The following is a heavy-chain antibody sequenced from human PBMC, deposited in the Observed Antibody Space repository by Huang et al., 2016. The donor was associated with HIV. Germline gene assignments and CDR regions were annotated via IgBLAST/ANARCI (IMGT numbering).Heavy chain of an antibody. D-gene: IGHD3-10*01. CDR2: IYDTGNA. J-gene: IGHJ2*01. CDR1: GGSISGRSYF. CDR3: ARRGFLDWYFDL. Sequence: QLQLQESGPGLVKASETLSLTCTVSGGSISGRSYFWGWIRQPPGKGLEGIGRIYDTGNADYNPSLRSRVTIYVDTSKNQFSLKLTSVTAADTAVYYCARRGFLDWYFDLWGRGSLVTVSS. V-gene: IGHV4-39*01.